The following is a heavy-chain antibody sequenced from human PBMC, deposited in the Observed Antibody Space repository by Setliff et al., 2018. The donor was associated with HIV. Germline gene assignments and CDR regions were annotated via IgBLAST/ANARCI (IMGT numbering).Heavy chain of an antibody. D-gene: IGHD3-16*01. Sequence: GSLRLSCTASGFSFSTSWMSWVRQAPGKGLEWVSFVHNTDTYYANSVKGRFTISRDNSKTMVFLRMNSLRPEDSAMYYCVRGETYAHWPKGDYWGQGTLVTVSS. CDR1: GFSFSTSW. V-gene: IGHV3-53*01. CDR3: VRGETYAHWPKGDY. CDR2: VHNTDT. J-gene: IGHJ4*02.